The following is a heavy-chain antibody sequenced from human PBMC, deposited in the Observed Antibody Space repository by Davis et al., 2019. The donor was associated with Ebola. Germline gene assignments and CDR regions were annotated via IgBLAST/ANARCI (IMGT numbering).Heavy chain of an antibody. CDR1: GGSISSYY. Sequence: MPSETLSLTCTVSGGSISSYYWSWIRQPPGKGLEWIGYIYYSGSTNYNPSLKSRVTISVDTSKNQFSLKLSSLTAADTAVYYCARHHNWNRVRAFDIWGQGTMVTVSS. J-gene: IGHJ3*02. D-gene: IGHD1-20*01. CDR3: ARHHNWNRVRAFDI. V-gene: IGHV4-59*08. CDR2: IYYSGST.